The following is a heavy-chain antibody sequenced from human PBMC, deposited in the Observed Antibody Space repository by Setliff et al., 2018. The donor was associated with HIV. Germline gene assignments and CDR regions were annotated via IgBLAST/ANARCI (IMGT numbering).Heavy chain of an antibody. D-gene: IGHD2-15*01. CDR3: ARGGYCNSDNCDRGRNFDY. V-gene: IGHV4-34*01. J-gene: IGHJ4*02. CDR2: INRFGIT. Sequence: KTSETLSLTCAVYSGSFTGYYWTWIRQPPGKGLEWIGEINRFGITNYNPSLKSRLTLSVDTSKNQFSLNVNSVTAADTAVYYCARGGYCNSDNCDRGRNFDYWSQGMLVTVPQ. CDR1: SGSFTGYY.